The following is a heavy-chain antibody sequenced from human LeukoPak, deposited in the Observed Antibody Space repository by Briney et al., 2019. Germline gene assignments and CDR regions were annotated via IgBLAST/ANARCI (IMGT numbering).Heavy chain of an antibody. CDR1: GAYISSTNNF. V-gene: IGHV4-39*07. J-gene: IGHJ5*01. Sequence: PSETLSLTCTVSGAYISSTNNFWGWVRQTTGKGLEWIATIYYSVSTYYNPTLKSRLSISVDTSKNHFSLKLSSVTAADTALYYCARDLYDSSGYYWVDSWGQGTLVTVSS. D-gene: IGHD3-22*01. CDR2: IYYSVST. CDR3: ARDLYDSSGYYWVDS.